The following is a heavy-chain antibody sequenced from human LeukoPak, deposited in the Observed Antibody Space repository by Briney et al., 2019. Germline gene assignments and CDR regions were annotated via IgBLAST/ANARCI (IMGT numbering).Heavy chain of an antibody. CDR2: IYYSGST. J-gene: IGHJ4*02. CDR1: GGSISQYY. Sequence: SETLSLTCTVSGGSISQYYWSWIRQPPGKGLEWIGFIYYSGSTKSNPSLKSRVTISIDTSQNQFSLRLTSLTAADTAVYFCAREGDGYSYPYRGRGTLVTVSS. CDR3: AREGDGYSYPY. D-gene: IGHD5-24*01. V-gene: IGHV4-59*01.